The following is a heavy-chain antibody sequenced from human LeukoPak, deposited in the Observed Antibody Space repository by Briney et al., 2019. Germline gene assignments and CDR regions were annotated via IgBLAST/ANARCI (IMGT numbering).Heavy chain of an antibody. CDR1: GGSISSYY. D-gene: IGHD3-10*01. J-gene: IGHJ6*02. V-gene: IGHV4-59*01. CDR3: ARGARTRSTDNHVLLRFGELSAHYYGMDA. Sequence: PSETLSLTCTVSGGSISSYYWSWIRRPPGKGLEWIGYIYYSGSTNYNPSLKSRVTISVDTSRNQFSLKLSSVTAADTAVYYCARGARTRSTDNHVLLRFGELSAHYYGMDAWGQGTTVTVSS. CDR2: IYYSGST.